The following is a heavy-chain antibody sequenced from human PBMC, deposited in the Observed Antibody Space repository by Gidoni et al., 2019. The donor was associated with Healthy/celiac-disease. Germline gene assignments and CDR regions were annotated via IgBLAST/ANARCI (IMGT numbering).Heavy chain of an antibody. CDR1: GFTFGDYA. CDR3: TSVYYYDSSGYYSP. D-gene: IGHD3-22*01. V-gene: IGHV3-49*05. J-gene: IGHJ5*02. Sequence: EVQLVESGGGLVKPGRSLRLSCTASGFTFGDYAMGWFRQAPGKGLGWVGFIRSKAYGGTTEYAASVKGRFTISRDDSKSIAYLQMNSLKTEDTAVYYCTSVYYYDSSGYYSPWGQGTLVTVSS. CDR2: IRSKAYGGTT.